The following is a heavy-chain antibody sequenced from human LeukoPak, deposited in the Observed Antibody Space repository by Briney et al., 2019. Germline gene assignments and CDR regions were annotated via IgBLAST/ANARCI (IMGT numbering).Heavy chain of an antibody. CDR3: EKSHITRYPLQYYFDL. CDR2: ISVTGDIT. Sequence: GGSLRLSCAASGFTFSSYAMSWLRQTPQQGMEWVSGISVTGDITYYADSVKGRFTIARDNSRTTLYLQLNSLRADDTAVYYCEKSHITRYPLQYYFDLWGQGAQVIVSS. CDR1: GFTFSSYA. D-gene: IGHD2-21*01. V-gene: IGHV3-23*01. J-gene: IGHJ4*02.